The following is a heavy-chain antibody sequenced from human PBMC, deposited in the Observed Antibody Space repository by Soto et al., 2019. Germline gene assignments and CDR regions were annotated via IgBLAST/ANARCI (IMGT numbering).Heavy chain of an antibody. D-gene: IGHD2-15*01. J-gene: IGHJ2*01. CDR2: IYYSGTT. V-gene: IGHV4-31*03. CDR3: ARDRERWYQSGRYFDL. Sequence: PSETLSLTCTVPGGSISSGDYYWSWIRQHPGKGLEWIGYIYYSGTTYYNPSLKSRVTISVDTSKNQFSLKLTSVTAADTAVYYCARDRERWYQSGRYFDLWGRGTLVTVSS. CDR1: GGSISSGDYY.